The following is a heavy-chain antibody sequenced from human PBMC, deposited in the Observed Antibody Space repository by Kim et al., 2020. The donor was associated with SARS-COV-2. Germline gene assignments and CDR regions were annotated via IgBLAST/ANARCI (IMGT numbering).Heavy chain of an antibody. CDR1: GYTFTSYG. J-gene: IGHJ5*02. V-gene: IGHV1-18*04. CDR2: ISAYNGNT. D-gene: IGHD2-8*02. CDR3: ARAPFYGWLNAHWFDP. Sequence: ASVKVSCKASGYTFTSYGISWVRQAPGHGLEWMGWISAYNGNTNYAQKLQGRVTMTTDTSTSTAYMELRSLRSDDTAVYYCARAPFYGWLNAHWFDPWGQGTLVTVSS.